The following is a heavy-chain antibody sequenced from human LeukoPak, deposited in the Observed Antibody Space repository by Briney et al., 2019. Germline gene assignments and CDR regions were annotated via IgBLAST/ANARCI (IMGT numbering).Heavy chain of an antibody. J-gene: IGHJ5*02. CDR1: GGSISSYY. CDR3: ARMGCSSTSCYDGWFDP. CDR2: IYYSGST. Sequence: PSETLSLTCTVSGGSISSYYWSWIRQPPGKGLEWIGYIYYSGSTNYNPSLKSRVTISVDTSKNQFSLKLSSVTAADTAVYYCARMGCSSTSCYDGWFDPWGQGTLVTVSS. V-gene: IGHV4-59*01. D-gene: IGHD2-2*01.